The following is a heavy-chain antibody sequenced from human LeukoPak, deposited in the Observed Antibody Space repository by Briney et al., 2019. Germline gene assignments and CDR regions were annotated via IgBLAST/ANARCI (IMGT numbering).Heavy chain of an antibody. D-gene: IGHD3-22*01. CDR3: ARDSGHYYDSSGYFRH. Sequence: PSETLSLTCTVSGGSISSGGYYWSWIRQHPGKGLEWIGYIYYSGSTYYNPSLKSRVTISVDTSKNQFSLKLSSVTAADTAVYYCARDSGHYYDSSGYFRHWGQGTLVTVSS. J-gene: IGHJ4*02. CDR1: GGSISSGGYY. V-gene: IGHV4-31*03. CDR2: IYYSGST.